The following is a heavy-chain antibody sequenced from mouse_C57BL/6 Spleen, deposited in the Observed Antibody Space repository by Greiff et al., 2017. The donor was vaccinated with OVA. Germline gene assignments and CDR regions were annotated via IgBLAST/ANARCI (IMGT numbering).Heavy chain of an antibody. D-gene: IGHD1-1*01. Sequence: VHLVESGAELARPGASVKLSCKASGYTFTSYGISWVKQRTGQGLEWIGEIYPRSGNTYYNEKFKGKATLTADKSSSTAYMELRSLTSEDSAVYFCASGLFITTVVADYWGQGTTLTVSS. J-gene: IGHJ2*01. CDR2: IYPRSGNT. CDR1: GYTFTSYG. V-gene: IGHV1-81*01. CDR3: ASGLFITTVVADY.